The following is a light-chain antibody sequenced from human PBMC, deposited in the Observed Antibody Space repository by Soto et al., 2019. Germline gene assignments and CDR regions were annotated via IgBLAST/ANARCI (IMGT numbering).Light chain of an antibody. J-gene: IGLJ1*01. CDR1: SGDIGTYNL. Sequence: QSVLTQPAPVSGSPGQSITISCTGTSGDIGTYNLVSWYQQHPGKAPTLMIFEVTRRPSGVSARFSGSKSGNTASLTISGLQPEDEADYYCCSYAGTFVFGPGTKLTVL. V-gene: IGLV2-23*02. CDR2: EVT. CDR3: CSYAGTFV.